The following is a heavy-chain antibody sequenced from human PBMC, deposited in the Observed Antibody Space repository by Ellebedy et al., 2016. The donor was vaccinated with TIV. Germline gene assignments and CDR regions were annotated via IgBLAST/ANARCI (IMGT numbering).Heavy chain of an antibody. CDR1: GGTFSSYA. Sequence: ASVKVSCKASGGTFSSYAISWVRQAPGQGLEWMGRIIPILGIANYAQKFQGRVTITADKSTSTAYMELSSLRSEDTAVYYCAREGGDTAMGNDYWGQGTLVTVSS. V-gene: IGHV1-69*04. D-gene: IGHD5-18*01. J-gene: IGHJ4*02. CDR2: IIPILGIA. CDR3: AREGGDTAMGNDY.